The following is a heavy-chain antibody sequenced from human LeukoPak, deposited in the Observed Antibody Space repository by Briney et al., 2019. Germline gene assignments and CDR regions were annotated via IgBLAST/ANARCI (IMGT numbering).Heavy chain of an antibody. CDR2: IGIRGDT. Sequence: PGGSLRPSCAASGFTFIDYDMHWVRQVIGKGLEWVSAIGIRGDTHYSGSVKGRFTIPRENAESSLYLQMNSLRAEDTAVYYCARGGIQVSGIDEFDYWGQGTLVTVSS. CDR1: GFTFIDYD. CDR3: ARGGIQVSGIDEFDY. D-gene: IGHD6-19*01. J-gene: IGHJ4*02. V-gene: IGHV3-13*01.